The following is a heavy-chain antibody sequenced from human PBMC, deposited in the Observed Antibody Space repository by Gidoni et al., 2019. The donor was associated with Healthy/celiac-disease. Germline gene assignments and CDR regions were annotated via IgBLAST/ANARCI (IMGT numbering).Heavy chain of an antibody. CDR3: ASYGDYAYYYYGMDV. CDR2: IYSGGST. Sequence: EVQLVESGGGLVQPGGSLRLSCAASGFTVSSNYMSWVRQAPGKGLEWFSVIYSGGSTYYADSVKGRFTISRDNSKNTLYLQMNSLRAEDTAVYYCASYGDYAYYYYGMDVWGQGTTVTVSS. J-gene: IGHJ6*02. D-gene: IGHD4-17*01. V-gene: IGHV3-66*01. CDR1: GFTVSSNY.